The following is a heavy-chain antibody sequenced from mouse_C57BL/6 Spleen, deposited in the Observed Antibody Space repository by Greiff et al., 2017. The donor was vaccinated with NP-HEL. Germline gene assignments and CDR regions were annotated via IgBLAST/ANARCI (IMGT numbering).Heavy chain of an antibody. D-gene: IGHD2-3*01. CDR3: TTYDGNHYFDY. CDR2: IDPESGYT. Sequence: EVHLVESGAELVRPGASVKLSCTASGFNIKDDYMPWVKQRPEQGLEWIGWIDPESGYTEYAPKFQGKATITADTSSNTAYLQLSSLTSEDTAVYYCTTYDGNHYFDYWGQGTTLTVSS. V-gene: IGHV14-4*01. CDR1: GFNIKDDY. J-gene: IGHJ2*01.